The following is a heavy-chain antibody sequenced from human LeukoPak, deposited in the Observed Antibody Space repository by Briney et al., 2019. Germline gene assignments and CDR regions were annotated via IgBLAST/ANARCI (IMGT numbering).Heavy chain of an antibody. Sequence: GASVKVSCKASGYTFTSYGITWVRQAPGQGLEWVGWISAYNGNTNYAQKLQGRVTMTTDTSASIAHMELRSLRSDDTAVYYCARGGVVAASEAFDIWGQGTMVTVSS. CDR3: ARGGVVAASEAFDI. V-gene: IGHV1-18*01. D-gene: IGHD2-15*01. J-gene: IGHJ3*02. CDR1: GYTFTSYG. CDR2: ISAYNGNT.